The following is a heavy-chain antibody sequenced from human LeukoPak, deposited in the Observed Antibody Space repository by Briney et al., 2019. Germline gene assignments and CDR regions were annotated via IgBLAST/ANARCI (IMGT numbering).Heavy chain of an antibody. J-gene: IGHJ4*02. CDR1: GFTFSSYE. CDR3: ARGGVDYYGSGTYYLMYYFDN. CDR2: ISSSGSTI. D-gene: IGHD3-10*01. V-gene: IGHV3-48*03. Sequence: PGGSLRLSCAASGFTFSSYEMNWVRQAAGKGLEWVSYISSSGSTIYYADSVKGRFTISRDNAKNSLYLQMNSLRAEDTAVYFCARGGVDYYGSGTYYLMYYFDNWGQGALVTVSS.